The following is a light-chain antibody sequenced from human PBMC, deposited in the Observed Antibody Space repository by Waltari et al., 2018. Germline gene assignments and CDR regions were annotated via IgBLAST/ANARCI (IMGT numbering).Light chain of an antibody. CDR2: WAS. CDR1: QSLLYDANNRDY. CDR3: QQYYTHPIT. V-gene: IGKV4-1*01. Sequence: DIIMTQSPDSLAVSLGERATLNCKSNQSLLYDANNRDYLAWVHQKPGQPPTFLIYWASTRESGVPDRFSGSGSGTDFTLTITSLQAEDVGVYYCQQYYTHPITFGQGTRLEI. J-gene: IGKJ5*01.